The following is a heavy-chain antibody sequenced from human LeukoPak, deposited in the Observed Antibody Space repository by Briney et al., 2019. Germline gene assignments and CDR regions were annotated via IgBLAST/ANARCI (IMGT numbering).Heavy chain of an antibody. CDR1: GGSISSYY. V-gene: IGHV4-59*01. J-gene: IGHJ4*02. CDR3: ARVSEGYGGNSAFDF. Sequence: SETLSLTCTVSGGSISSYYWSWIRQPPGKGLEWIGYIYYSGSTNYNASLKSRVTISLDTSKNQFSLKLSSVTAADTAVYYCARVSEGYGGNSAFDFWGQGTLVTVSS. CDR2: IYYSGST. D-gene: IGHD4-23*01.